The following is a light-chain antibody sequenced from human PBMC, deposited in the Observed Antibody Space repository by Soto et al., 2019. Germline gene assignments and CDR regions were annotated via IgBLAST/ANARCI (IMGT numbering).Light chain of an antibody. J-gene: IGLJ1*01. CDR1: SSDVGGYNY. CDR3: SSYTSSRNYV. Sequence: QSALTQPASVSGSPGQSITISCTGTSSDVGGYNYVSWYQQRPGKAPKLMIYDVSNRPSGVSNRFSGSKSGNTASLTISGLQAEDEADYYCSSYTSSRNYVFGTGTKVTVL. V-gene: IGLV2-14*01. CDR2: DVS.